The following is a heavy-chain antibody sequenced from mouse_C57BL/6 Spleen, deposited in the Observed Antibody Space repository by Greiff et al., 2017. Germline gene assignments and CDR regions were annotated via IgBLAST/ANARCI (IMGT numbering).Heavy chain of an antibody. D-gene: IGHD3-2*01. CDR2: INPSNGGT. CDR1: GYTFTSYW. CDR3: ARSGQTALFAY. Sequence: QVKLQQPGTELVKPGASVKLSCKASGYTFTSYWMHWVKQRPGQGLEWIGNINPSNGGTNYNEKLKRKATLTVDKSSSTASMQLSSLTSEDSAVSYCARSGQTALFAYWGQGTLVTVSA. J-gene: IGHJ3*01. V-gene: IGHV1-53*01.